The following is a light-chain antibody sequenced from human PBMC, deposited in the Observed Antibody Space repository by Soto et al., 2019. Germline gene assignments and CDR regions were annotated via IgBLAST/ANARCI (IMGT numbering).Light chain of an antibody. V-gene: IGLV2-23*02. CDR2: EVS. CDR1: SSEVGGYNL. J-gene: IGLJ1*01. CDR3: SSCGGSSTYV. Sequence: QSVLTQPPSASGSPGQSITISCTGTSSEVGGYNLVSWYQQQPGKAPKLMIYEVSKRPSGVSNRFSGSKSGNTASLTISGLEAEDEADYYCSSCGGSSTYVFGTGTKLTVL.